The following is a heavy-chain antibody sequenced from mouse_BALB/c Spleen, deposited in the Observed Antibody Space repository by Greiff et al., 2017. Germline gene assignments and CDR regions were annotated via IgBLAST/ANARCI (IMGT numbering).Heavy chain of an antibody. D-gene: IGHD4-1*02. CDR1: GFNIKDTY. V-gene: IGHV14-3*02. J-gene: IGHJ2*01. CDR2: IDPANGNT. CDR3: AREGVGPNWLDY. Sequence: VQLQQSGAELVKPGASVKLSCTASGFNIKDTYMHWVKQRPEQGLEWIGRIDPANGNTKYDPKFQGKATITADTSSNTAYLQLSSLTSEDTAVYYCAREGVGPNWLDYWGQGTTLTVSS.